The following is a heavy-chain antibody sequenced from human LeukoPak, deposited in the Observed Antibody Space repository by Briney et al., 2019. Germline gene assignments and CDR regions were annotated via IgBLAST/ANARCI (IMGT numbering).Heavy chain of an antibody. CDR1: GFTFSSCG. CDR3: ARDEYWGYFDY. CDR2: ISSSGSTI. Sequence: PGGSLRLSCAASGFTFSSCGMNWVRQAPGKGLEWVSYISSSGSTIYYADSVKGRFTISRDNAKNSLYLQMNSLRAEDTAVYYCARDEYWGYFDYWGQGTLVTVSS. D-gene: IGHD3-16*01. J-gene: IGHJ4*02. V-gene: IGHV3-48*03.